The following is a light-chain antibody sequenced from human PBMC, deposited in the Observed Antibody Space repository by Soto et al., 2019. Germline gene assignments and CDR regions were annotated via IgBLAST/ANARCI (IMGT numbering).Light chain of an antibody. Sequence: IQMTQSPSSLSSSVGDRVTITFLSSQTITNYLNWYQQKPGKAPKLLMYAASSLQSGVPSRFSGSGSGTDFTLTITSLQPEDFATYYCQQSYTTPPTFGGGTKVDI. CDR1: QTITNY. CDR3: QQSYTTPPT. CDR2: AAS. V-gene: IGKV1-39*01. J-gene: IGKJ4*01.